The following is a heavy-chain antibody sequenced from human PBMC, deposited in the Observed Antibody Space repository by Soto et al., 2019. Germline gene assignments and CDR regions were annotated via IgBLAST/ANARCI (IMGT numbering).Heavy chain of an antibody. D-gene: IGHD3-3*02. V-gene: IGHV1-69*12. J-gene: IGHJ6*02. Sequence: QVQVVQSGAEVKKPGSSVKVSCKASGGSFSTAAISWVRQAPGQGLEWMGGIVPIFRTADYAQTFQGRVTSTADESSSTAYLELSSLRSEDTAVYYCARDKDRPQLGGNYYYIMDVWGQGTTVTVSS. CDR2: IVPIFRTA. CDR1: GGSFSTAA. CDR3: ARDKDRPQLGGNYYYIMDV.